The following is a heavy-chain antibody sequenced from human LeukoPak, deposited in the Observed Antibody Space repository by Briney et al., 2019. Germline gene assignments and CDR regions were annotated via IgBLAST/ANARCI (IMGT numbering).Heavy chain of an antibody. CDR1: GGSISSYF. V-gene: IGHV4-4*07. Sequence: SETLSLTCTVSGGSISSYFWSWIRQPAGKGLEWIGRIYTSGTTNYNTTLKSRLTMSVDTSKNQFSLRLSSVTAADTAVYYCAREDPLVAARGLDYWGQGTLVTVSS. D-gene: IGHD2-15*01. J-gene: IGHJ4*02. CDR2: IYTSGTT. CDR3: AREDPLVAARGLDY.